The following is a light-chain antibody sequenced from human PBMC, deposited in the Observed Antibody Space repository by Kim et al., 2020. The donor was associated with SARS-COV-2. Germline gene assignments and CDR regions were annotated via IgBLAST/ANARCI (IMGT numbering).Light chain of an antibody. Sequence: VSPGQTASITCSGDNLGNTYISWYQKKSGLSPVEVIFLDDKRPSGIPDRFSSSTSDNTATLTIRGTQAMDESDYYCQAWDSGAVLFGGGTQLTVL. J-gene: IGLJ3*02. CDR1: NLGNTY. CDR3: QAWDSGAVL. CDR2: LDD. V-gene: IGLV3-1*01.